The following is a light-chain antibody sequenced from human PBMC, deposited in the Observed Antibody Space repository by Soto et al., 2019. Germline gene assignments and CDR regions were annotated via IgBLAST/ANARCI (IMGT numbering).Light chain of an antibody. J-gene: IGKJ2*01. CDR3: QQSYTTPYT. Sequence: DIQMTQSPSSLSASVGDRVTITCRASQSISSYLNWYQQKPGKAPKLLIYAASSLQSGVPSRFSGSGSGTDFTLTISSRQPEDVATYCCQQSYTTPYTFGPGTKLEIK. V-gene: IGKV1-39*01. CDR1: QSISSY. CDR2: AAS.